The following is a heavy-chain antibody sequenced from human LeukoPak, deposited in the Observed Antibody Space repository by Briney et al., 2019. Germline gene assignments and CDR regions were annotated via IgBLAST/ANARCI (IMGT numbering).Heavy chain of an antibody. CDR2: ISGSGGST. CDR3: AKGSTRGYYYYYGMDV. V-gene: IGHV3-23*01. D-gene: IGHD2-2*01. J-gene: IGHJ6*04. CDR1: GFTFSSYA. Sequence: GGSLRLSCAASGFTFSSYAMSWVRQPPGKGLEWVSAISGSGGSTYYADSVKGRFTISRDNPKNTLYLQMNSLRAEDTAVYYCAKGSTRGYYYYYGMDVWGKGTTVTVSS.